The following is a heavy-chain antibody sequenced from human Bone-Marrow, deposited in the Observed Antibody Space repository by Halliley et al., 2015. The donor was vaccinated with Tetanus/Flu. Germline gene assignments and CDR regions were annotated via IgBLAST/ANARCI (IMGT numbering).Heavy chain of an antibody. CDR3: AREDASGTYYYYGMDV. Sequence: ISSVSSSIYYADSVKGRFTISRDNVKKSVSLQMNSLRGEDTAVYYCAREDASGTYYYYGMDVWGQGTPVTVSS. D-gene: IGHD3-10*01. CDR2: ISSVSSSI. V-gene: IGHV3-48*01. J-gene: IGHJ6*02.